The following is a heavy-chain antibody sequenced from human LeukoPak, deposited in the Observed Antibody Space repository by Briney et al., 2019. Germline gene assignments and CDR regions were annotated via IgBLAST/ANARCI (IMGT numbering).Heavy chain of an antibody. CDR3: ARDRSYYYDSSGYYSYYFDY. J-gene: IGHJ4*02. Sequence: SETLSLTCTVSGGSISSYYWSWIRQPAGKGLEWIGRIYTSGSTNYNPSLKSRVTMSVDTSKNQFSLKLSSVTAADTAVYYCARDRSYYYDSSGYYSYYFDYWGQGTLVTVSS. V-gene: IGHV4-4*07. CDR2: IYTSGST. CDR1: GGSISSYY. D-gene: IGHD3-22*01.